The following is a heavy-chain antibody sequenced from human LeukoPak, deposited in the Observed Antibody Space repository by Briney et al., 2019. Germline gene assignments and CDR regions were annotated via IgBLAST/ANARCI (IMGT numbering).Heavy chain of an antibody. CDR3: ARDHLDTARGYYYGMDV. D-gene: IGHD5-18*01. CDR2: ISYDGSNK. J-gene: IGHJ6*02. Sequence: PGGSLRLSCAASGFTFSSYAMHWVRQAPGKGLEWVAVISYDGSNKYYADSVKGRFTISRDNSKNTLYLQMNSLRAEDTAVYYCARDHLDTARGYYYGMDVWGQGTTVTVSS. CDR1: GFTFSSYA. V-gene: IGHV3-30-3*01.